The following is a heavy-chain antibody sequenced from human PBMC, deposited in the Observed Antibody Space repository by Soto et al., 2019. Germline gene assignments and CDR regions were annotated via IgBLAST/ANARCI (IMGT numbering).Heavy chain of an antibody. CDR2: ISGSGGSI. Sequence: PGGSLRLSCAASGFTFSSYAMSWIRPAPGKGLEWVSAISGSGGSIYYADPVKGRFTISRDNSKTTLYLQMNSLRAEDTVVYYCAKIPLTGYPLGAFDIWGQGTMFT. D-gene: IGHD3-9*01. CDR3: AKIPLTGYPLGAFDI. CDR1: GFTFSSYA. V-gene: IGHV3-23*01. J-gene: IGHJ3*02.